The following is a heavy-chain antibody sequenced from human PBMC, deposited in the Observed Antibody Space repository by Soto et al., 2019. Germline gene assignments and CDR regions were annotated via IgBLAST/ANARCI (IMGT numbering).Heavy chain of an antibody. V-gene: IGHV4-34*01. Sequence: QVQLQQWGAGLLKPSETLSLTCAVYGGSFSGYYWSWIRQPPGKGLEWIGEINHSGSTNYNPSLKSRGTISVDTSKNQFSLKLSSVTAADTAVYYCARGAHSGWYVDWYFDLWGRGTLVTVSS. CDR2: INHSGST. D-gene: IGHD6-19*01. J-gene: IGHJ2*01. CDR1: GGSFSGYY. CDR3: ARGAHSGWYVDWYFDL.